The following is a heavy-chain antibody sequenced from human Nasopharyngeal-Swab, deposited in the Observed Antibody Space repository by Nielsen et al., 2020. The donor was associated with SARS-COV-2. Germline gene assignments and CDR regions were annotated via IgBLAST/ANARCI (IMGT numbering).Heavy chain of an antibody. CDR1: GVSVSSHSAG. V-gene: IGHV6-1*01. J-gene: IGHJ4*02. CDR2: RLYRSKWYN. Sequence: SCAISGVSVSSHSAGWNWLRQSPSRGLVWLGWRLYRSKWYNDYAESVKSRIAVNPDTSKNQFSLQLNSVTHEDTAVYYCARGRDFSFDSWGQGTLVTASS. D-gene: IGHD3-3*01. CDR3: ARGRDFSFDS.